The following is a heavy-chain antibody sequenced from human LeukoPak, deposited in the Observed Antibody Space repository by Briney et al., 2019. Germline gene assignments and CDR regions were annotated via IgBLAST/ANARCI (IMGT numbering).Heavy chain of an antibody. CDR2: IRNSGNT. J-gene: IGHJ4*02. V-gene: IGHV4-39*01. D-gene: IGHD4-17*01. CDR3: ARHVYGEYGPGDY. CDR1: GDSFSSSSHY. Sequence: SETLSLTCTVSGDSFSSSSHYWGWLRQPPGRGLEWIGSIRNSGNTYYSPSLKSRVTISVDTSKNQFSLKQSSVTAADTAVYYCARHVYGEYGPGDYWGQGILVTVSS.